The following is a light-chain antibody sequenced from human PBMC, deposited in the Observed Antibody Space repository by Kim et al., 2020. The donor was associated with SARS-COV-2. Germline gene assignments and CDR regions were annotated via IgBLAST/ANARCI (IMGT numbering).Light chain of an antibody. CDR3: AAWDDSLNGWV. J-gene: IGLJ3*02. CDR1: RSNIGSNT. Sequence: GQGVTISCYGSRSNIGSNTVNWYQQLPGTAPKLLIFTNNQRPSGVPDRFSGSKSGTSASLAISGLQPEDEADYYCAAWDDSLNGWVFGGGTQLTVL. CDR2: TNN. V-gene: IGLV1-44*01.